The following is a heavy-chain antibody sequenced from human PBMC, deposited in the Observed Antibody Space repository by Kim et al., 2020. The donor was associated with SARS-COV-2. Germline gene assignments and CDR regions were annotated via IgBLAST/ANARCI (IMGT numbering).Heavy chain of an antibody. CDR3: ASTQITMVRGVIIPGVDY. CDR2: IYYSGST. Sequence: SETLSLTCTVSGGSISSSSYYWGWIRQPPGKGLEWIGSIYYSGSTYYNPSLKSRVTISVDTSKNQFSLKLSSVTAADTAVYYCASTQITMVRGVIIPGVDYWGQGTLVTVSS. J-gene: IGHJ4*02. D-gene: IGHD3-10*01. V-gene: IGHV4-39*01. CDR1: GGSISSSSYY.